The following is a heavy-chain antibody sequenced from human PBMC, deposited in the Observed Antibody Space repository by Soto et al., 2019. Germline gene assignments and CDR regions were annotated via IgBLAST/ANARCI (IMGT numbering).Heavy chain of an antibody. CDR2: IYWDDDK. J-gene: IGHJ4*02. CDR1: GFSLSTSGVG. Sequence: QITLKESGPTLVKPTQTLTLTCTFSGFSLSTSGVGVGWIRQPPGKALEWLALIYWDDDKRYSPSLKGRLTITKDTSKNQVVLTMTNMDPVDTATYYCARLVATTGGFDYWGQGTLVTVSS. CDR3: ARLVATTGGFDY. V-gene: IGHV2-5*02. D-gene: IGHD5-12*01.